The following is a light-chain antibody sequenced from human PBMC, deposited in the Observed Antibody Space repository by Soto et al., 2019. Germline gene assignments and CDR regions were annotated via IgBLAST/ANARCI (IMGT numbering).Light chain of an antibody. J-gene: IGLJ3*02. Sequence: QSALTQPASVSGSPGQSFTISCTGTSSDVGAYNHVSWYQQHPGKAPKLMIYEVSSRPSGVSNRFSGSKSGNSASLTISGLQADDEGDYYCSSYTTSSTWVFGGGTKVTVL. CDR1: SSDVGAYNH. CDR2: EVS. CDR3: SSYTTSSTWV. V-gene: IGLV2-14*01.